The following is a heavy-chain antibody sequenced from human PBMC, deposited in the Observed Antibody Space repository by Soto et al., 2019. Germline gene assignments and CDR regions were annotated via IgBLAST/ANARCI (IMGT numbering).Heavy chain of an antibody. J-gene: IGHJ4*02. Sequence: EVQLLESGGNLVQPGGSLRLTCAASGFTFRNSAMGWARQAPGKGLEWVSVISEAGDVTYYADSVKGRFTISRDNSKNTLYLQMNRLRDEDTAVYFCAKQVATGTALYDYWGQGSLVTVSS. V-gene: IGHV3-23*01. CDR2: ISEAGDVT. CDR3: AKQVATGTALYDY. D-gene: IGHD1-1*01. CDR1: GFTFRNSA.